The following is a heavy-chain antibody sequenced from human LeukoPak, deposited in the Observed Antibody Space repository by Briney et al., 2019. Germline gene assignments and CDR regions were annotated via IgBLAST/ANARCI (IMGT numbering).Heavy chain of an antibody. V-gene: IGHV1-69*06. CDR2: IIPIFGTA. Sequence: GASVKVSCKASGGTFSGYAISWARQAPGQGLEWMGGIIPIFGTANYAQKFQGRVTITADKSTSTAYMELSSLRSEDTAVYYCAREGIVATFYYYYGMDVWGQGTTVTVSS. CDR3: AREGIVATFYYYYGMDV. J-gene: IGHJ6*02. D-gene: IGHD5-12*01. CDR1: GGTFSGYA.